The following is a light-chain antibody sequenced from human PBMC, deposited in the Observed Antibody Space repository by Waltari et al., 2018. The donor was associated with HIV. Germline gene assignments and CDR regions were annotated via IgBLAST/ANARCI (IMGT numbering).Light chain of an antibody. CDR3: HVWDTSDDHPS. J-gene: IGLJ2*01. CDR1: KIRNNS. CDR2: AND. V-gene: IGLV3-21*02. Sequence: SSVLTQPPSVSVAPGQTATITCGGEKIRNNSVDWYQQRPGQAPVLVVIANDDRPTGIPDRFSGSNPGNMATLTISRVEAGDEADYYCHVWDTSDDHPSFGGGTKLTVL.